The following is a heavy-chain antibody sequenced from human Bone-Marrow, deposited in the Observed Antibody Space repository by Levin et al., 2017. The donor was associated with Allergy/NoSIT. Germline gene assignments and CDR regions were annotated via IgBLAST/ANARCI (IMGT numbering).Heavy chain of an antibody. CDR2: ISYSGDT. D-gene: IGHD2-21*02. Sequence: SETLSLTCTVAGDSIKSGTYYWGWIRQPPGKGLEWIGIISYSGDTYYSPSLKSRVSISVDTSRNQFSLRLDSMTAADTAVYYCARQGGGHRDCGPVGDDWGQGTLVTVSS. CDR3: ARQGGGHRDCGPVGDD. CDR1: GDSIKSGTYY. V-gene: IGHV4-39*01. J-gene: IGHJ4*02.